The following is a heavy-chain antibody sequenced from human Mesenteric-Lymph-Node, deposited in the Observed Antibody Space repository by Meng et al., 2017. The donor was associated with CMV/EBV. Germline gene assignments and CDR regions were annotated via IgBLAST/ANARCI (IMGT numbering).Heavy chain of an antibody. D-gene: IGHD3-22*01. Sequence: GGSLRLSCAASGFTFSSYGMHWVRQAPGKGLEWVAFIRYDGSNKYYADSVKGRFTISRDNSKNTLYLQMNSLRAEDTAVYYCAKVSRRITMIVVVPPDYWGQGTLVIVSS. J-gene: IGHJ4*02. CDR3: AKVSRRITMIVVVPPDY. CDR2: IRYDGSNK. CDR1: GFTFSSYG. V-gene: IGHV3-30*02.